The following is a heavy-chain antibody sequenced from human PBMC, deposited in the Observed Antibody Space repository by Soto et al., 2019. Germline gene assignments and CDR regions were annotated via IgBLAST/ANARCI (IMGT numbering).Heavy chain of an antibody. Sequence: EVQLVESGGDLVKPGGSLRLSCAASGFTISDAWMNWVRQAPGKGLEWVGRIKTKTEGGTTDYTAPVKGRFTISWDDSKNTLYLQMNSVKTEDTAVYYCVTGRNSGNDIMDVWGQGTTVTVSS. CDR3: VTGRNSGNDIMDV. J-gene: IGHJ6*02. D-gene: IGHD5-12*01. CDR2: IKTKTEGGTT. V-gene: IGHV3-15*07. CDR1: GFTISDAW.